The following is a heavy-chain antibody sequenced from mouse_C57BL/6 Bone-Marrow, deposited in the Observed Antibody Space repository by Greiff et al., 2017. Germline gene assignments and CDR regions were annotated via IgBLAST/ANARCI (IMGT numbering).Heavy chain of an antibody. V-gene: IGHV1-87*01. D-gene: IGHD1-1*01. CDR3: SEDSSVYYCATYGKGFDY. CDR1: YTFSRRVH. J-gene: IGHJ2*01. CDR2: GQGLDCVG. Sequence: VQLQESGPELARPWASVKISCPAFYTFSRRVHFAIMDTNYWMQLVKQGPGQGLDCVGAIYPGYGDTSYNHTFKGKATLTRDKSSSTACMQLSNLTSEDSSVYYCATYGKGFDYWGQGTTLTVSS.